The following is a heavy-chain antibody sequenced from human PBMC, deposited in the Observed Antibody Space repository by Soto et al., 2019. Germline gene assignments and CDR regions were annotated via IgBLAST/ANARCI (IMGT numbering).Heavy chain of an antibody. V-gene: IGHV5-51*01. J-gene: IGHJ5*02. CDR2: IYPGDPET. CDR1: GYSFTNYW. D-gene: IGHD2-2*01. CDR3: ARGYCTTTICDPWFDP. Sequence: PGESLKISCTGVGYSFTNYWVGWVRQRPGKGLEWMGIIYPGDPETRYSPSLEGQVTISVDKSITTAYLQWSSLKASDTAMYYCARGYCTTTICDPWFDPWGQGTLVTVSS.